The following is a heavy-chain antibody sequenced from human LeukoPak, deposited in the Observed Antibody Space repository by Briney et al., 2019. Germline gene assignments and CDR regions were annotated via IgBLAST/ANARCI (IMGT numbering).Heavy chain of an antibody. CDR1: GGSISSYY. CDR3: ARRRDTPNWFDP. Sequence: SETLSLTCTVSGGSISSYYWSWIRQPPGKGLEWIGYIYTSGSTNYNPSLKSRATISVDTSKNQFSLKLSSVTAADTAVYYCARRRDTPNWFDPWGQGTLVTVSS. D-gene: IGHD3-10*01. CDR2: IYTSGST. J-gene: IGHJ5*02. V-gene: IGHV4-4*09.